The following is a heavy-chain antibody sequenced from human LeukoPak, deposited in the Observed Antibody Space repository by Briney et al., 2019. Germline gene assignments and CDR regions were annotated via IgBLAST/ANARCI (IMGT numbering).Heavy chain of an antibody. D-gene: IGHD3-10*01. CDR1: VFTFADYV. CDR3: GRGGGYGSGSYRDI. V-gene: IGHV3-20*01. CDR2: FYWYGGST. Sequence: GGSLRLSCAASVFTFADYVMSWVREAPGKRVEWVCGFYWYGGSTGSADSVKSRVTISRDNAKNSLCLQMNSLRAADTPLYIFGRGGGYGSGSYRDIWGEGTMVSVCS. J-gene: IGHJ3*02.